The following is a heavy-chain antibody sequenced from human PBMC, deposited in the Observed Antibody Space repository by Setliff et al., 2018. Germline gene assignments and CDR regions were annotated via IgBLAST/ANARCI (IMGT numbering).Heavy chain of an antibody. D-gene: IGHD2-8*02. Sequence: SVKVSCKASGGTFTKYGISWVRQAPGQGLEWMGGTIPMFGTTNYARKFQGRVTIISDESTSTAYMQLSSLGSEDTAVYYCARLSPYNTGPPFDYWGQGTLVTVSS. J-gene: IGHJ4*02. CDR1: GGTFTKYG. V-gene: IGHV1-69*13. CDR3: ARLSPYNTGPPFDY. CDR2: TIPMFGTT.